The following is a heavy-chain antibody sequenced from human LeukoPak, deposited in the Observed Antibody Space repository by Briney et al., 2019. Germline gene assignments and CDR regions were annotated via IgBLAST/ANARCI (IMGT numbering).Heavy chain of an antibody. CDR1: GFIFTSHW. Sequence: GSLRPSCAASGFIFTSHWMFWVRQVPGKGLVWVSRINGDGSRREYADSVKGRFTISRDNAKNTLYLQMNSLSAEDTGLYYCVRDPRGDGSSTFGYWGQGTLVTVSS. D-gene: IGHD1-26*01. J-gene: IGHJ4*02. V-gene: IGHV3-74*01. CDR2: INGDGSRR. CDR3: VRDPRGDGSSTFGY.